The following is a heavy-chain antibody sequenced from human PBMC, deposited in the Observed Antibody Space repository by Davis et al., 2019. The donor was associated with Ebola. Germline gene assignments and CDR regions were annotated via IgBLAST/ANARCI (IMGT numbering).Heavy chain of an antibody. V-gene: IGHV1-46*01. Sequence: ASVKVSCKASGYTFTGYYMHWVRQAPGQGLEWMGIINPSGGSTSYAQKFQGRVTMTRDTSTSTAYMELSSLRSEDTAVYYCARSEPYCSGGSCYSVPDDYWGQGTLVTVSS. D-gene: IGHD2-15*01. CDR2: INPSGGST. J-gene: IGHJ4*02. CDR1: GYTFTGYY. CDR3: ARSEPYCSGGSCYSVPDDY.